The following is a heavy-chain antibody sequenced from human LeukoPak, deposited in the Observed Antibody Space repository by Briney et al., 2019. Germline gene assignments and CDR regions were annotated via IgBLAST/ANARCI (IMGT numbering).Heavy chain of an antibody. Sequence: SETLSLTCTVSGGSINTYYWSWIRQPPGKGLEWIGYIYYSGSTNYNPSLKSRVTISVDTSKNQFSLRLSSVTAADTAMYYCARDSGGAAGGSGMGYGFDIWGQGTMVTVSS. V-gene: IGHV4-59*01. CDR1: GGSINTYY. J-gene: IGHJ3*02. D-gene: IGHD4-23*01. CDR2: IYYSGST. CDR3: ARDSGGAAGGSGMGYGFDI.